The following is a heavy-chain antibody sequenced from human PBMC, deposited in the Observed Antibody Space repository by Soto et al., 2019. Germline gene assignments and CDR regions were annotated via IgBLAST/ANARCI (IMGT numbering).Heavy chain of an antibody. CDR1: GGSISSGDYY. CDR3: ARVSRDWFGEIFDY. V-gene: IGHV4-30-4*01. CDR2: IYYSGST. Sequence: PSETLSLTCTVSGGSISSGDYYWSWIRQPPGKGLEWIGYIYYSGSTYYNPSLKSRVTISVDTSKNQFSLKLSSVTAADTAVYYCARVSRDWFGEIFDYWGQGTLVTVSS. J-gene: IGHJ4*02. D-gene: IGHD3-10*01.